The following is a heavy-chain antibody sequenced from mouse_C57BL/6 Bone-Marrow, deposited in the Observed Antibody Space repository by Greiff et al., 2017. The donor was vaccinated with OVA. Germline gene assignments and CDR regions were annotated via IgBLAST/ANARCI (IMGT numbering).Heavy chain of an antibody. V-gene: IGHV5-6*01. CDR2: ISSGGSYT. CDR1: GFTFSSYG. Sequence: EVQGVESGGDLVKPGGSLKLSCAASGFTFSSYGMSWVRQTPDKRLEWVATISSGGSYTYYPDSVKGRFTISRDNAKNTLYLQMSSLKSEDTAMYYCARVRDGYLFAYWGQGTLVTVSA. CDR3: ARVRDGYLFAY. D-gene: IGHD2-3*01. J-gene: IGHJ3*01.